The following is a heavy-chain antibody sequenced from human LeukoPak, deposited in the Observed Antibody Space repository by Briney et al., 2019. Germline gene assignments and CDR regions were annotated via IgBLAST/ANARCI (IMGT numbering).Heavy chain of an antibody. D-gene: IGHD3-10*01. Sequence: SETLSLTCTVSGGSMSSYYWSWIRPSPGKGLEWRGYIYYSGSTNYNPSLKSRVTISVDTSKNQFSLRLSSVTAADTAVYYCARLWWRGGVYDYWGQGTLVTVSS. CDR1: GGSMSSYY. CDR2: IYYSGST. V-gene: IGHV4-59*01. J-gene: IGHJ4*02. CDR3: ARLWWRGGVYDY.